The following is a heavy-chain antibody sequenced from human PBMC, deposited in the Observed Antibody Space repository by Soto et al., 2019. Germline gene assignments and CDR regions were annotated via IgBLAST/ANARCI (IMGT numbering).Heavy chain of an antibody. CDR1: GYSIRSGSY. Sequence: SETLSLTCSVSGYSIRSGSYWGWIRQPPGKGPEWIASIYHGGTTFYNPSLKSRITISVDTSNNQFSLKLRSVTAADTAVYYCARVHVMVVAGSTFDYWGHGTLVTVSS. CDR2: IYHGGTT. D-gene: IGHD6-19*01. V-gene: IGHV4-38-2*02. J-gene: IGHJ4*01. CDR3: ARVHVMVVAGSTFDY.